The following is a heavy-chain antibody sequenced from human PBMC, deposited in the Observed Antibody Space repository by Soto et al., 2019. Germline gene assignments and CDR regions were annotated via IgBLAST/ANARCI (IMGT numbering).Heavy chain of an antibody. Sequence: PRLSCAASGLTVSSNYMNWVRQAPGKGLEWVSLIYTGGGTYYADSVKGRFTVSRDNSKNTLYLQMNSLRAEDTAVYYCARMAQWRVPGVYYYGKDVWREGTSVTDPS. CDR3: ARMAQWRVPGVYYYGKDV. CDR2: IYTGGGT. V-gene: IGHV3-53*01. CDR1: GLTVSSNY. J-gene: IGHJ6*02. D-gene: IGHD6-19*01.